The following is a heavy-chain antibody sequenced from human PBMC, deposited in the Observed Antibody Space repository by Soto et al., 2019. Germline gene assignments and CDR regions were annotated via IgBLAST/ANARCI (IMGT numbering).Heavy chain of an antibody. D-gene: IGHD1-26*01. Sequence: PGGSLRLSCAASGFTFSSYGMHWVRQAPGKGLEWVAVIWYDGSNKYYADSVKGRFTISRDNSKNTLYLQMNSLRAEDTAVYYCARAFASFGGATYAFDIWGQGTMVTVSS. V-gene: IGHV3-33*01. CDR1: GFTFSSYG. CDR2: IWYDGSNK. J-gene: IGHJ3*02. CDR3: ARAFASFGGATYAFDI.